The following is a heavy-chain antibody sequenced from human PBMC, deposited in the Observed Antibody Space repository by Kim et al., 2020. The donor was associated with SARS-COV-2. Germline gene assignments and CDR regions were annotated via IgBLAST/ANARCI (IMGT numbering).Heavy chain of an antibody. J-gene: IGHJ3*02. D-gene: IGHD2-2*01. CDR2: INAGNGNT. V-gene: IGHV1-3*01. CDR1: GYTFTSYA. CDR3: AREGYCSSTSCYEGAFDI. Sequence: ASVKVSCKASGYTFTSYAMHWVRQAPGQRLEWMGWINAGNGNTKYSQKFQGRVTITRDTSASTAHMELSSLRSEDTAVYYCAREGYCSSTSCYEGAFDIWGQGTMVTVSS.